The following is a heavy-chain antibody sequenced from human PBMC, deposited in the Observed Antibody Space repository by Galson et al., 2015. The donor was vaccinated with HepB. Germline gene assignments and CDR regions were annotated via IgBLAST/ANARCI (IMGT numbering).Heavy chain of an antibody. CDR1: GFTFSSYS. D-gene: IGHD2-21*02. CDR2: ISSSSSTI. V-gene: IGHV3-48*02. Sequence: SLRLSCAASGFTFSSYSMNWVRQAPGKGLEWVSYISSSSSTIYYADSVKGRFTISRDNAKNSLYLQMNSLRDEDTAVYYCARAVVEHIVVVTAEFGGYYFDYWGQGTLVTVSS. CDR3: ARAVVEHIVVVTAEFGGYYFDY. J-gene: IGHJ4*02.